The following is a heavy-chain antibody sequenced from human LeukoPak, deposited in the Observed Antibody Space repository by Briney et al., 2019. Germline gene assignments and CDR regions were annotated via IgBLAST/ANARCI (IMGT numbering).Heavy chain of an antibody. CDR1: GGTFSSYA. CDR3: ARGYCSGGSCYYPFDY. Sequence: ASVKVSCKASGGTFSSYAISWVRQAPGQGLEWMGRIIPIFGTANYAQKFQGRVTITTDESTSTAYTELSSLRSEDTAVYYCARGYCSGGSCYYPFDYWGQGTLVTVSS. D-gene: IGHD2-15*01. J-gene: IGHJ4*02. V-gene: IGHV1-69*05. CDR2: IIPIFGTA.